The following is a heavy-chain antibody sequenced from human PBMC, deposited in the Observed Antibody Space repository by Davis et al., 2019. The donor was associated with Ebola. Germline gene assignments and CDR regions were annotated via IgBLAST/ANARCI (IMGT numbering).Heavy chain of an antibody. J-gene: IGHJ4*02. CDR1: GDSVSSHSGA. Sequence: HSQTLSLTCVFSGDSVSSHSGAWNWIRQSPSRGLEWLGRTYYASKWYHDYAVSVKSRLIINLDTSKNQFSLQLNSVTREDTAVYYCARGWLRTGFDYWGQGTLVTVSA. CDR2: TYYASKWYH. D-gene: IGHD5-12*01. V-gene: IGHV6-1*01. CDR3: ARGWLRTGFDY.